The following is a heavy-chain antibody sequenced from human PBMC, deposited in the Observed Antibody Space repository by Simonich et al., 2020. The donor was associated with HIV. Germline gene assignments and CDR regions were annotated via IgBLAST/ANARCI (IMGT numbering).Heavy chain of an antibody. Sequence: ITLRESGPPLVKPTQTLTLTCTFSGFSLSTSGVGVGWIRQPPGKALEWLALIHWNDYKSYSPSLKSRLTSTKDTSKNQVVLTMTNMDPVDTATYYCAHLYDSSGYYYVFFQHWGQGTLVTVSS. V-gene: IGHV2-5*01. CDR1: GFSLSTSGVG. CDR2: IHWNDYK. CDR3: AHLYDSSGYYYVFFQH. D-gene: IGHD3-22*01. J-gene: IGHJ1*01.